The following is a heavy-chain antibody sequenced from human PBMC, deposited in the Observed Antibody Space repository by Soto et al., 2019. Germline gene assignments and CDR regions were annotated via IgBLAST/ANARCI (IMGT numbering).Heavy chain of an antibody. CDR2: ISRDGGTK. CDR1: GFTVSTYG. Sequence: QVHLVESGGGVVQPGRSLRLSCAVSGFTVSTYGMHWVRQAPGKGLEWVAVISRDGGTKFYADSVKGRITISRDNSKNTLFLEMNSLRGDDMAVYYCTGEVASGYWGQGTLVTVSS. D-gene: IGHD2-8*02. J-gene: IGHJ4*02. CDR3: TGEVASGY. V-gene: IGHV3-30*03.